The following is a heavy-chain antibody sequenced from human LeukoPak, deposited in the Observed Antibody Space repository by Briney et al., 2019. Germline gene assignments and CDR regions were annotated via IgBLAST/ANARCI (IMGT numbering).Heavy chain of an antibody. Sequence: GGSLRLSCAASGFMFSSNWMSWVRLAPGKGLEWVANIKEDGTETYYVDSVKGRFTISRDNAKSSLYLQMNSLRVEDTAVYYCAKEGRSLQTYWGQGTLVTASS. CDR2: IKEDGTET. J-gene: IGHJ4*02. V-gene: IGHV3-7*03. D-gene: IGHD5-24*01. CDR3: AKEGRSLQTY. CDR1: GFMFSSNW.